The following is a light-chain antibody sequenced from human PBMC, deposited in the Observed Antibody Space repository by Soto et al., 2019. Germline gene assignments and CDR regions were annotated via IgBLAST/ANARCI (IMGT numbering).Light chain of an antibody. CDR2: EAS. CDR3: QQANSFPIT. J-gene: IGKJ5*01. V-gene: IGKV1-12*01. Sequence: MPQSPSSLSASLGDIVTITCRASQGITNRLAWYQQKPGKAPKLLIYEASSLQSGVPSRISGSGSGTDFTLTISSLQPEDFATYYCQQANSFPITFGQGTRLE. CDR1: QGITNR.